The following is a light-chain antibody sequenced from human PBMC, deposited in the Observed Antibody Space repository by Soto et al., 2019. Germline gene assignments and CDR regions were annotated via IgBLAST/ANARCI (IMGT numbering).Light chain of an antibody. CDR2: TAS. J-gene: IGKJ1*01. V-gene: IGKV1-5*03. CDR3: QQYDHYWT. CDR1: QNINRW. Sequence: DIQMTQSPSTLSASVGDRVTITCRASQNINRWLAWYQQKPGKAPKLLIYTASNLEIGVPSRFSGSGSGTEFILTINSLQPDDFATYYCQQYDHYWTFGQGTKVEIK.